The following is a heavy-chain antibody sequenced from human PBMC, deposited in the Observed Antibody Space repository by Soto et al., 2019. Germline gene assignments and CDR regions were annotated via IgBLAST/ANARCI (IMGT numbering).Heavy chain of an antibody. D-gene: IGHD2-15*01. V-gene: IGHV1-2*04. CDR2: INPNSGGT. J-gene: IGHJ5*02. CDR3: ARGLPVVVVAVRRWFDP. Sequence: ASVKVSCKASGYTFTGYYMHWVRQAPGQGLEWMGWINPNSGGTNYAQKFQGWVTMTRDTSISTAYMELSSLRSEDTAVYYCARGLPVVVVAVRRWFDPWGQGTLVTVSS. CDR1: GYTFTGYY.